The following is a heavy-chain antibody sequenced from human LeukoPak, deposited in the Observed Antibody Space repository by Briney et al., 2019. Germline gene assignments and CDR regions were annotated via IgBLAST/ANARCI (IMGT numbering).Heavy chain of an antibody. CDR1: GFTFSSYW. Sequence: GGSLRLSCAASGFTFSSYWMSWVRQAPGKGLEGVANIKQDGSEKYYVDSVKGRFTISRDNAKNSLYLQMNSLRAEDTAVYYCARVLRDGYNLAFDYWGQGTLVTVSS. CDR3: ARVLRDGYNLAFDY. D-gene: IGHD5-24*01. V-gene: IGHV3-7*01. CDR2: IKQDGSEK. J-gene: IGHJ4*02.